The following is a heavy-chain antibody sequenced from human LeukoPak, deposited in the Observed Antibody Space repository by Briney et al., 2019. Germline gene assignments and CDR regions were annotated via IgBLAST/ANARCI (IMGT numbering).Heavy chain of an antibody. CDR1: GYTFTSYG. CDR3: ARDYDFWSGYYGADFLGWFDP. D-gene: IGHD3-3*01. J-gene: IGHJ5*02. V-gene: IGHV1-18*01. Sequence: VASVKVSCKASGYTFTSYGISWVRQAPGQGLEWMGWISAYNGNTNYAQKLQGRVTMTTDTSTSTAYMELRSLRSDDTAVYYCARDYDFWSGYYGADFLGWFDPWGQGTLVTVSS. CDR2: ISAYNGNT.